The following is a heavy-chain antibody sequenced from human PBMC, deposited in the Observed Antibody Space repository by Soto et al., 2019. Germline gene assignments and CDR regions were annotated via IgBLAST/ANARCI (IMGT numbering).Heavy chain of an antibody. D-gene: IGHD2-15*01. CDR3: AKGRIGSYHSGLDY. Sequence: GGSLRLSCVASGFTFSSYAMTWVRQAPGKGPEWVAGIKSDGSTSYADSAKGRFAISRDDAKNTVFLQLTSLRVEDTAVFFCAKGRIGSYHSGLDYWGQGTLVTVSS. J-gene: IGHJ4*02. CDR2: IKSDGST. CDR1: GFTFSSYA. V-gene: IGHV3-23*01.